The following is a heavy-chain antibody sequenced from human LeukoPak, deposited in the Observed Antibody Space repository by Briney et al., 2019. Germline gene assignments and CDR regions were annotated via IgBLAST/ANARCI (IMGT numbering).Heavy chain of an antibody. CDR2: IWYDGSNK. Sequence: GGSLRLSCAASGFTFSSYGMHWVRQALGKGLEWVAVIWYDGSNKYYADSVKGRFTISRDNSKNTLYLQMNSLRAEDTAVYYCARAGTYYDFWSGYYHYYFDYWGQGTLVTVSS. J-gene: IGHJ4*02. V-gene: IGHV3-33*01. CDR3: ARAGTYYDFWSGYYHYYFDY. D-gene: IGHD3-3*01. CDR1: GFTFSSYG.